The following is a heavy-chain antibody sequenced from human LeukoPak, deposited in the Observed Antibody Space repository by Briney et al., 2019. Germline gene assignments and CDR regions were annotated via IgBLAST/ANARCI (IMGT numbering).Heavy chain of an antibody. CDR3: ARAIAVAAHWFDP. Sequence: SQTLSLTCTVSGGSISSDGYYWSWIRQPPGKGLEWIGYIYYSGSTNYNPSLKSRVTISVDTSKNQFSLKLSSVTAADTAVYYCARAIAVAAHWFDPWGQGTLVTVSS. D-gene: IGHD6-19*01. V-gene: IGHV4-61*08. CDR1: GGSISSDGYY. CDR2: IYYSGST. J-gene: IGHJ5*02.